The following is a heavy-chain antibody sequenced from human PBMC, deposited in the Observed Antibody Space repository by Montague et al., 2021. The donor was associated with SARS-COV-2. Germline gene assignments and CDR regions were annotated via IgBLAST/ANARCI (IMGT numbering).Heavy chain of an antibody. CDR3: ARVNTVRVYGFAP. D-gene: IGHD4-11*01. CDR2: IYYSGST. J-gene: IGHJ5*02. V-gene: IGHV4-31*03. Sequence: TLSLTCTVSGGSISSGGYYWSWIRQHPGKGLEWSGYIYYSGSTYYNPSLKSRVTISVDTPKNKFSLMLSSVTAADTAVYYCARVNTVRVYGFAPWGQGTLVTVSS. CDR1: GGSISSGGYY.